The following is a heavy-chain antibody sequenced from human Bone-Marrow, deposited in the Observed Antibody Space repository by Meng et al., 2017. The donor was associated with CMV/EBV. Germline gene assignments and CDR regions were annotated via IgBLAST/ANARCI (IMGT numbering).Heavy chain of an antibody. J-gene: IGHJ4*02. Sequence: QVRLQGSGPGLVKPSQTLSLTWTVSGGSISSGDYYWSWIRQPPGKGLEWIGYIYYSGSTYYNPSLKSRVTISVDTSKNQFSLKLSSVTAADTAVYYCASMLTGDPLRDYWGQGTLVTVSS. CDR3: ASMLTGDPLRDY. CDR1: GGSISSGDYY. D-gene: IGHD7-27*01. V-gene: IGHV4-30-4*08. CDR2: IYYSGST.